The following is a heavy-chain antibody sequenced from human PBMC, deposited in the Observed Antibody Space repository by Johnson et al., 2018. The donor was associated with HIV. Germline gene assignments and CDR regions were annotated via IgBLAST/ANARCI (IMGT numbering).Heavy chain of an antibody. J-gene: IGHJ3*02. D-gene: IGHD1-1*01. CDR2: ISYDGSNK. CDR3: ATSTASDALDI. V-gene: IGHV3-30-3*01. Sequence: QMQLVESGGGVVQPGGSLRLSCAASGFTFSSYAMHWVRQAPGKGLEWVAVISYDGSNKYYADSVKGRFTISRDNSKNTLYLQMNSLRAEDTAVYYCATSTASDALDIWGQGTMVTVSS. CDR1: GFTFSSYA.